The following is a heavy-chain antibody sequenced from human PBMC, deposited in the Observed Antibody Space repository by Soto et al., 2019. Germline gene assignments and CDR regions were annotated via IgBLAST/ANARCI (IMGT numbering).Heavy chain of an antibody. D-gene: IGHD3-10*01. V-gene: IGHV4-34*01. CDR2: INHSGST. J-gene: IGHJ6*02. Sequence: SETLSLTCAVYGGSFSGYYWSWIRQPPGKGLEWIGEINHSGSTNYNPSLKSRVTISVDTSKNQFSLKLSSVTAADTAVYYCARGQPSLLWFGELPTYYYGMDVWGQGTTVTVSS. CDR1: GGSFSGYY. CDR3: ARGQPSLLWFGELPTYYYGMDV.